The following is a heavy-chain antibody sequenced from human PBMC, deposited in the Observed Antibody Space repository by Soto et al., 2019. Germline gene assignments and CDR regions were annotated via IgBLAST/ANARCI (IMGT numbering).Heavy chain of an antibody. J-gene: IGHJ4*02. V-gene: IGHV3-30*18. Sequence: GGSLRLSCAASGFTFSSYGMHWVRQAPGKGLEWVAVISYGGSNKYYADSVKGRFTISRDNSKNTLYLQMNSLRAEDTAVYYCAKDLALWSPDYWGQGTLVTVSS. D-gene: IGHD2-21*01. CDR2: ISYGGSNK. CDR1: GFTFSSYG. CDR3: AKDLALWSPDY.